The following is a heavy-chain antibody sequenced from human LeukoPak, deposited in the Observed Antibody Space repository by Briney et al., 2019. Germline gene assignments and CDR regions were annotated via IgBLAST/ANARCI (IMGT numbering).Heavy chain of an antibody. CDR3: ARVGGH. J-gene: IGHJ4*02. Sequence: GGSLGLSCAASGFTFSSYGMHWLREAPGKGLEWVAVISYDGSNKYYADSVKGRFTISRDNSKNTLYLQMNSLGAEDTAVYYCARVGGHWGQGTLVTVCS. V-gene: IGHV3-30*03. CDR2: ISYDGSNK. CDR1: GFTFSSYG. D-gene: IGHD3-10*01.